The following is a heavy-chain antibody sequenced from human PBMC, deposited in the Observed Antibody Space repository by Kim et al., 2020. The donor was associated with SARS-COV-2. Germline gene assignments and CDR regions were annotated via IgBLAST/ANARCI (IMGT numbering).Heavy chain of an antibody. CDR2: IDWDDDK. Sequence: SGPTLVNPTQTLTLTCTFSGFSLSTSGMCVSWIRQPPGKALEWLALIDWDDDKYYSTSLKTRLTISKDTSKNQVVLTMTNMDPVDTATYYCARMAGGGGNSYYFDYWGQGTLVTVSS. CDR3: ARMAGGGGNSYYFDY. D-gene: IGHD2-21*02. V-gene: IGHV2-70*01. CDR1: GFSLSTSGMC. J-gene: IGHJ4*02.